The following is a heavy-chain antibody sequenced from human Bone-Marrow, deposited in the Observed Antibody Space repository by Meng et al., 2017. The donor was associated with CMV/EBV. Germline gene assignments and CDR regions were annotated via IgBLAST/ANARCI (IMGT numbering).Heavy chain of an antibody. D-gene: IGHD2-2*01. CDR1: GFTFSSYA. CDR3: ARGGKGGCSSTSCYYYYGMDV. V-gene: IGHV3-30-3*01. Sequence: GGSLRLSCAASGFTFSSYAMHWVRQAPGKGLEWVAVISYDGSNKYYAASVKGRFTISRDNSKNTLYLQMNSLRAEDTAVYYCARGGKGGCSSTSCYYYYGMDVWGQGTTVTVSS. CDR2: ISYDGSNK. J-gene: IGHJ6*02.